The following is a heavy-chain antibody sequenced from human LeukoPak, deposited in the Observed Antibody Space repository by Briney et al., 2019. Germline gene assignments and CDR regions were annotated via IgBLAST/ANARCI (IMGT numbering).Heavy chain of an antibody. V-gene: IGHV3-30*02. CDR3: AKVGYGGYEVDY. J-gene: IGHJ4*02. CDR2: IRFDGSEG. CDR1: GFTFSTYG. D-gene: IGHD2-15*01. Sequence: PGGSLRLSCAASGFTFSTYGMHWVRQAPGKGLDWVAFIRFDGSEGYYADSVKDRFTVSRDNSKNTLYLQMNSLRAEDTAVYYCAKVGYGGYEVDYWGQGTLVTVSS.